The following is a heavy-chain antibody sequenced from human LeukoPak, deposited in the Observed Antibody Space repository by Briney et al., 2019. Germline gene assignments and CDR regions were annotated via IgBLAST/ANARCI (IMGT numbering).Heavy chain of an antibody. V-gene: IGHV1-69*13. Sequence: SVTVSCKASGGTFSSYAISWVRQAPGQGLEWMGGIIPIFGTANYAQKFQGRVTITADESTSTAYMELSSLRSEDTAVYYCARDLGRGYCSSTSCYGYYDYWGQGTLVTVSS. CDR3: ARDLGRGYCSSTSCYGYYDY. CDR2: IIPIFGTA. CDR1: GGTFSSYA. D-gene: IGHD2-2*01. J-gene: IGHJ4*02.